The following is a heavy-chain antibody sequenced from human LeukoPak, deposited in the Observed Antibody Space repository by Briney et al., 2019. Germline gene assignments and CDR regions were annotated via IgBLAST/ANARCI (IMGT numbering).Heavy chain of an antibody. D-gene: IGHD3-3*01. J-gene: IGHJ6*02. CDR3: AGIFGVVIIRYYYYGMDV. CDR2: IIPIFGTA. CDR1: GGTFISYA. V-gene: IGHV1-69*13. Sequence: SVKVSCKASGGTFISYAISWVRQAPGRGLEWMGGIIPIFGTANYAQKFQGRVTITADESTSTAYMELSSLRSEDTAVYYCAGIFGVVIIRYYYYGMDVWGQGTTVTVSS.